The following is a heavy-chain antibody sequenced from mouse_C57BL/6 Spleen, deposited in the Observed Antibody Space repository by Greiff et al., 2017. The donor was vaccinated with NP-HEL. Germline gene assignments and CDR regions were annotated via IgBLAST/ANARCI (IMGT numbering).Heavy chain of an antibody. CDR3: AADGYDWYFDV. D-gene: IGHD2-2*01. CDR1: GYAFTNYL. V-gene: IGHV1-54*01. CDR2: INPGSGGT. Sequence: VQLKQSGAELVRPGTSVKVSCKASGYAFTNYLIEWVKQRPGQGLEWIGVINPGSGGTNYNEKFKGKATLTADKSSSTAYMQLSSLTSEDSAVYFCAADGYDWYFDVWGTGTTVTVSS. J-gene: IGHJ1*03.